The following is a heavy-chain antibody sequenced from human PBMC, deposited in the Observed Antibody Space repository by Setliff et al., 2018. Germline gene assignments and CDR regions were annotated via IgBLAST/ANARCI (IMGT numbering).Heavy chain of an antibody. CDR2: ISRGGGII. D-gene: IGHD3-3*01. Sequence: PGGSLRLSCAASGFTFSDFYMSWIRQTPGKGLEWVSYISRGGGIIYYADSVKGRFTISRDNAKNSLYLQMNSLRAEDTAVYYCARRHIGVIIGYYFDYWGQGTLVTVSS. J-gene: IGHJ4*02. V-gene: IGHV3-11*01. CDR3: ARRHIGVIIGYYFDY. CDR1: GFTFSDFY.